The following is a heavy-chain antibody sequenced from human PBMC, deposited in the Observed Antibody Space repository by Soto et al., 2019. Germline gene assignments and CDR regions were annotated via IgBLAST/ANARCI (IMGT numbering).Heavy chain of an antibody. CDR3: AKEDSGFSGYMDV. V-gene: IGHV3-9*01. Sequence: EVQLVESGGGWVQPGRSLRLSCVASGFTFYNHGMHWVRQAPGRGLEWVSGITWSSDSIGYADSVKGRFTISRDNAKNFLYLQMNSLRPEDTALYYCAKEDSGFSGYMDVWGKGTTVTVSS. CDR2: ITWSSDSI. J-gene: IGHJ6*03. D-gene: IGHD3-10*01. CDR1: GFTFYNHG.